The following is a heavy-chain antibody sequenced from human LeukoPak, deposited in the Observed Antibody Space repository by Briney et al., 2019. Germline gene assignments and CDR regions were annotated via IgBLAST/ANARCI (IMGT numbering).Heavy chain of an antibody. Sequence: GGALRLSCAASGFTFGDEYMSWIRQAPGKGLEWVSYISNSGSYTNYADSVKGRFTISRDSAKNSLYLQMNSLRAEDTAVYYCARSRGAGPGAYFDYWGQGTLITVSS. CDR2: ISNSGSYT. CDR3: ARSRGAGPGAYFDY. CDR1: GFTFGDEY. D-gene: IGHD6-19*01. V-gene: IGHV3-11*03. J-gene: IGHJ4*02.